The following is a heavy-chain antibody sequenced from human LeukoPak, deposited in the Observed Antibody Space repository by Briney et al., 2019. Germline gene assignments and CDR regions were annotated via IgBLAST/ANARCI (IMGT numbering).Heavy chain of an antibody. Sequence: GGSLRLSCAVSGFTFSNYAMSWVRQAPGKGLEWVSVISGNGGSTKYADSVKGRFSISRDNSKNTLYLQMNSLRAEDTAVYYCAKFVRSGSYYYYYYGMDVWGQGTTVTVSS. J-gene: IGHJ6*02. CDR2: ISGNGGST. V-gene: IGHV3-23*01. CDR3: AKFVRSGSYYYYYYGMDV. D-gene: IGHD1-26*01. CDR1: GFTFSNYA.